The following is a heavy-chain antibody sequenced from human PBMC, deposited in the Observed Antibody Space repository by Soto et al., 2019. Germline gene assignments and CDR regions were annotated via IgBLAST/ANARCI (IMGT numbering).Heavy chain of an antibody. Sequence: QVQLVQSGAEVKKPGSSVKVSCKASGGTFSSYAISWVRHAPGQGLEWMGGIIPIFGTANYAQKLQGRVTITADESTSTAYMELSSLRSEDTAVDDCARMRDRYNYWLDYWGQGAMVTVSS. CDR1: GGTFSSYA. J-gene: IGHJ4*02. CDR3: ARMRDRYNYWLDY. D-gene: IGHD5-12*01. CDR2: IIPIFGTA. V-gene: IGHV1-69*01.